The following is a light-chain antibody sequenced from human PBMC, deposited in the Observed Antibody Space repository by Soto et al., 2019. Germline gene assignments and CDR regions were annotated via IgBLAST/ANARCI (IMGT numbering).Light chain of an antibody. V-gene: IGKV1-5*03. J-gene: IGKJ4*01. CDR3: QQYNSSPLT. CDR2: KES. CDR1: QSIGAS. Sequence: DIQMTQSPSTLYASVGDRVTITCRASQSIGASLAWFQQKPGKAPNLLIYKESSLESGVPSRFSGSGSGTEFTLTISTLQPDDFATYDCQQYNSSPLTVGGGTKVEIK.